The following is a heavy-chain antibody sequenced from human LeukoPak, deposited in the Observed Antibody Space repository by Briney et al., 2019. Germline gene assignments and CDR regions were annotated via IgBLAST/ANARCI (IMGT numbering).Heavy chain of an antibody. D-gene: IGHD1-26*01. CDR3: ARDPYSGNYGNYYYYYMDV. CDR1: GFTFSSYE. CDR2: ISSSGSTI. Sequence: GGSLRLSCAASGFTFSSYEMNWVRQAPGKGLEWVSYISSSGSTIYYADSVKGRFTISRDNAKNSLYLQMHSLGPEDTAVYYCARDPYSGNYGNYYYYYMDVWGKGTTVTISS. V-gene: IGHV3-48*03. J-gene: IGHJ6*03.